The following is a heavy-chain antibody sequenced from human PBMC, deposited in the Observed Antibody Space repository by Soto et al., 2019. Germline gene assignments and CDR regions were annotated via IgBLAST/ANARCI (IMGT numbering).Heavy chain of an antibody. J-gene: IGHJ5*01. Sequence: EVQLVESGGGLIQPGGSLRLSCAATGFSVTSNYMSWVRQAPGGGLEWVSLIWPGGTTYYADSVRGRFTVSRDNSNNTVFLQMSSLRADDTAVYYCAKVGDSSDYYPAPIDSWGQGTLVTVCS. V-gene: IGHV3-53*01. CDR1: GFSVTSNY. CDR3: AKVGDSSDYYPAPIDS. D-gene: IGHD3-22*01. CDR2: IWPGGTT.